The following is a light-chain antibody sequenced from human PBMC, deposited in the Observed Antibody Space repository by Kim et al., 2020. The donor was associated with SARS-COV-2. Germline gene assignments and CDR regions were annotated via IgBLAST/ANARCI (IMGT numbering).Light chain of an antibody. CDR2: ANS. CDR1: SSTIGKSFG. J-gene: IGLJ1*01. V-gene: IGLV1-40*01. CDR3: QSYDNSLSGYV. Sequence: VTISGPGTSSTIGKSFGVHWYPQLPGSAPKLLIYANSNRPSGVPDRFSGSKSGTSASLAITGVQAEDEADYYCQSYDNSLSGYVFGTGTKVTVL.